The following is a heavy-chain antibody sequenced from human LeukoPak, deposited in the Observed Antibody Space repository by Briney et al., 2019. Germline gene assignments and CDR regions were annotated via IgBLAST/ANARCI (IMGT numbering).Heavy chain of an antibody. J-gene: IGHJ4*02. CDR3: ASGYNSQYFDY. D-gene: IGHD1-14*01. Sequence: SETLSLTCTVSGGSVSSGSYYWSWIRQPPGKGLEWIGYIYYSGSTNYNPSLKSRVTISVDTSKNQFSLKLRSVTAADTAVYYCASGYNSQYFDYWGQGTLVTVSS. CDR1: GGSVSSGSYY. CDR2: IYYSGST. V-gene: IGHV4-61*01.